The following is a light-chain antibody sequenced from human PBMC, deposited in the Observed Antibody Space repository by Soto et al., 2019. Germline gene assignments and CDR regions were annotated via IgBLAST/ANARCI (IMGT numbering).Light chain of an antibody. CDR2: DAS. CDR1: QSLSSSQ. Sequence: EIVLTQSPGTLSLSPGERATLSCRASQSLSSSQLAWYRQKPGQAPRLLIHDASSRATGISDRFTGSGSGTDFTLTITTLEPEDFAVYYCQQYGSSPRTFGLGTKVDI. V-gene: IGKV3-20*01. CDR3: QQYGSSPRT. J-gene: IGKJ1*01.